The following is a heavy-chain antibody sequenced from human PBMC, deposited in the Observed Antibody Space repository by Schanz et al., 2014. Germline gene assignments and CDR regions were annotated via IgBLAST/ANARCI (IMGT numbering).Heavy chain of an antibody. Sequence: QLQLQESGPGLVKPSETLSLTCTVSGGSISSSSYYWGWIRQPPGKGLEWIGSIYYSGNTYYNPPLRSGVSISVDPSKNQFSLKRTSVTAADTAVYYCYGMDVWGQGTTVTVSS. CDR1: GGSISSSSYY. CDR3: YGMDV. J-gene: IGHJ6*02. CDR2: IYYSGNT. V-gene: IGHV4-39*03.